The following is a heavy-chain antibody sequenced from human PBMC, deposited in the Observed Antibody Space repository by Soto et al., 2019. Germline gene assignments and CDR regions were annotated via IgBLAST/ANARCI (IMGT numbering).Heavy chain of an antibody. V-gene: IGHV3-11*01. CDR2: ISGSGRTI. J-gene: IGHJ5*02. Sequence: QVQLVESGGGLVKPGGSLRLSCAASGIIFNDYMSWVRQAPGKGLEWLSYISGSGRTIYSADSVKGRFTISRDNATNSLHLQMNNLRAEDTAVYYCARLPFPWGWFDPWGQGTLVTVSS. CDR3: ARLPFPWGWFDP. CDR1: GIIFNDY. D-gene: IGHD3-16*01.